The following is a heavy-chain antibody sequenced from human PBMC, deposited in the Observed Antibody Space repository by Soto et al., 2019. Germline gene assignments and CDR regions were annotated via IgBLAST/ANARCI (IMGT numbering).Heavy chain of an antibody. V-gene: IGHV3-48*02. D-gene: IGHD3-22*01. CDR3: ARDLVDTMIVVKSRSSVRFDP. Sequence: PGGSLRLSCAASGFTFSSYSMNWVRQAPGKGLEWVSYISSSSSTIYYADSVKGRFTISRDNAKNSLYLQMNSLRDEDTAVYYCARDLVDTMIVVKSRSSVRFDPWGQGTLVTVSS. CDR2: ISSSSSTI. CDR1: GFTFSSYS. J-gene: IGHJ5*02.